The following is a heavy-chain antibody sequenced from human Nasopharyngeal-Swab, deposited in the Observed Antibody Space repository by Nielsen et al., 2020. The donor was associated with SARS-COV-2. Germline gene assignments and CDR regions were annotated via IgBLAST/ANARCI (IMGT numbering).Heavy chain of an antibody. CDR3: ARDGGGYSGYDYPLYYYYYMDV. J-gene: IGHJ6*03. D-gene: IGHD5-12*01. Sequence: WIMQSPSRGLEWLGRTYYRSKWYNDYAVSVKSRITINPDTSKNQFSLQLNSVAPEDTAVYYCARDGGGYSGYDYPLYYYYYMDVWGKGTTVTVSS. CDR2: TYYRSKWYN. V-gene: IGHV6-1*01.